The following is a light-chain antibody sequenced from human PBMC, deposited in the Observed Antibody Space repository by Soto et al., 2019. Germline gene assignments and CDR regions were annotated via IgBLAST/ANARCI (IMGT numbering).Light chain of an antibody. CDR3: FSYTSSGTYV. V-gene: IGLV2-14*01. Sequence: QSVLTQPASVSGSPGQSIPISCTGTSSDVGNYKYVSWYQQHPGKAPKLMIYEVSNRPSGVSNRFSGSKSGNTASLTISGLQAEGETDYYCFSYTSSGTYVFGTGTKVTVL. CDR1: SSDVGNYKY. J-gene: IGLJ1*01. CDR2: EVS.